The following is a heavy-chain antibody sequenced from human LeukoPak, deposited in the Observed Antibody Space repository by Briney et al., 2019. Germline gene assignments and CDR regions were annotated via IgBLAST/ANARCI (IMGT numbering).Heavy chain of an antibody. CDR1: GFTFSSYS. V-gene: IGHV3-21*01. CDR2: ISSSSSYI. CDR3: ARARYCIGSTCPAGYYGMDV. Sequence: PGGSLRLSCAASGFTFSSYSMNWVRQAPGKGLEWVSSISSSSSYIYYADSVKGRFTISRDNAKNSLYLQMNSLRAEDTAVYYCARARYCIGSTCPAGYYGMDVWGQGTTVTVSS. J-gene: IGHJ6*02. D-gene: IGHD2-15*01.